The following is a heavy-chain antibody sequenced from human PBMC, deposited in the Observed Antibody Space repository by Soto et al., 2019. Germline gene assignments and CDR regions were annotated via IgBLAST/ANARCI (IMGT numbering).Heavy chain of an antibody. CDR1: GFTFSSYA. J-gene: IGHJ4*02. Sequence: EVQLLESGGGLVQPGGSLRLSCAASGFTFSSYAMNWVRQAPGKGLEWVAGVSASGGGTSYADSVKGRFTISRDNSKNTLYLQMNSLRAEDTAVYYCAKKGGYYDSSGYSHFDYWGQGTLVTVSS. D-gene: IGHD3-22*01. CDR2: VSASGGGT. V-gene: IGHV3-23*01. CDR3: AKKGGYYDSSGYSHFDY.